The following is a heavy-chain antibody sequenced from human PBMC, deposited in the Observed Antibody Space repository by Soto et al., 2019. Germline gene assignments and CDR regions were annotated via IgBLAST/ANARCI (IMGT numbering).Heavy chain of an antibody. CDR1: GFTFSSYS. D-gene: IGHD3-16*02. J-gene: IGHJ6*02. Sequence: SLRLSCAASGFTFSSYSMNWVRQAPGKGLEWVSYISSSSSTIYYADSVKGRFTISRGNAKNSLYLQMNSLRDEDTAVYYCAREIMITFGGVIAPAYGMDVWGQGTTVTVSS. CDR2: ISSSSSTI. CDR3: AREIMITFGGVIAPAYGMDV. V-gene: IGHV3-48*02.